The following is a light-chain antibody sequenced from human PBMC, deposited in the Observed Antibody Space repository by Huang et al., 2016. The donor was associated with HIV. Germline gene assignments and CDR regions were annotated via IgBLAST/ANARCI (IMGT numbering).Light chain of an antibody. J-gene: IGKJ2*01. V-gene: IGKV3-15*01. CDR2: GAS. CDR1: QSVSSN. Sequence: EIVMTQSPATLSVSPGERATLSCRASQSVSSNLAWYQHKPGQAPSLLIYGASSRATGIPARFSGSGSGTEFTLTMSSLQSEDFAVYYCQQYNNWPPKYTFGQGTKLEIK. CDR3: QQYNNWPPKYT.